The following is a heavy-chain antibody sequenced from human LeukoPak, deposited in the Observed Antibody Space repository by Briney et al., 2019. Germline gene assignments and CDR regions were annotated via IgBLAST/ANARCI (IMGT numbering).Heavy chain of an antibody. D-gene: IGHD3-10*01. CDR2: IYYSGST. J-gene: IGHJ4*02. CDR1: GGSISSSSYY. Sequence: KPSETLSLTCTVSGGSISSSSYYWGWIRQPPGKGLEWIGSIYYSGSTYYNPSLKSRVTISVDTSKNQFSLKLSSVTAADTAMYYCARGRREGPSGSYYHGEAYLDYWGQGTLVTVSS. V-gene: IGHV4-39*07. CDR3: ARGRREGPSGSYYHGEAYLDY.